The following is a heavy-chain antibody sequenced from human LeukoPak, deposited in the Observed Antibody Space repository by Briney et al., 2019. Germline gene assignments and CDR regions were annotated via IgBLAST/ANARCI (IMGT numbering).Heavy chain of an antibody. CDR2: FHFSGST. Sequence: SETLSLTCSVSGASVTMGSYYWAWIRQPPGKGLEWIGTFHFSGSTYYNPSLKSRVTISVDTSKNSVSLMLRSMTAADTAVYFCARPFQDYDKGTFFYFFDFWGQGILVTVSS. J-gene: IGHJ4*02. CDR1: GASVTMGSYY. D-gene: IGHD3-22*01. V-gene: IGHV4-39*01. CDR3: ARPFQDYDKGTFFYFFDF.